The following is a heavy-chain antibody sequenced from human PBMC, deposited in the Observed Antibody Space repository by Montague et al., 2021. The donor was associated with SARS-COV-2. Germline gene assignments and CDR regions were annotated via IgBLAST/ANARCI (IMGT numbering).Heavy chain of an antibody. D-gene: IGHD2-15*01. Sequence: SETLSLTCTVSGGSISHYYWNWIRQSPGKGLQWIGYIFYNGSTNFNPSLKSRVSMSLDTSKNHFSLRLSAVTAADTARYYCARAQNICFIANCVNYFDLWGLGVLVTVSS. CDR3: ARAQNICFIANCVNYFDL. CDR2: IFYNGST. V-gene: IGHV4-59*12. J-gene: IGHJ4*02. CDR1: GGSISHYY.